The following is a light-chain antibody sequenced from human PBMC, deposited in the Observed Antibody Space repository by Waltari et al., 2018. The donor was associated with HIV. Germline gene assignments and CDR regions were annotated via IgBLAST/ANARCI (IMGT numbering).Light chain of an antibody. CDR3: HVWNSTSDLGV. CDR1: NIGRQR. V-gene: IGLV3-21*02. CDR2: DDR. Sequence: SSVLTQPPSVSVAPGQTARIPCGGPNIGRQRVHWYQKRPGQAPLLVVYDDRVRPSGIHERFSGSNSGNTATLTISRVEAGDEADYYCHVWNSTSDLGVFGGGTQLTVL. J-gene: IGLJ7*01.